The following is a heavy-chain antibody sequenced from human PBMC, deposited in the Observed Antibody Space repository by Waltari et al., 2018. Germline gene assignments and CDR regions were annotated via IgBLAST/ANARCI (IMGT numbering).Heavy chain of an antibody. Sequence: QVQLQQWGAGLLKPSETLSLTCAVYGGSFSGYYWRWIRQPPGKGLEWIGEINHSGSTNYNPSLKRRVTRSGDTSKNQLALKLSSGTAADTAVYYCARGLRWGGYYYGMDVWGQGTTVTVSS. D-gene: IGHD4-17*01. J-gene: IGHJ6*02. CDR3: ARGLRWGGYYYGMDV. CDR2: INHSGST. V-gene: IGHV4-34*01. CDR1: GGSFSGYY.